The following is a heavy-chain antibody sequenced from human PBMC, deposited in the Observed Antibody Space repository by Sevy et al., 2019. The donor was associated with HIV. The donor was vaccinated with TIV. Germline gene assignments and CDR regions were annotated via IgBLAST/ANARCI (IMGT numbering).Heavy chain of an antibody. J-gene: IGHJ4*02. V-gene: IGHV3-9*01. Sequence: GGSLRLSCAASGFRFDDYAMHWVRQVPGKSPEWVSGISWNSYRIDYADSVRGRFTISRDNAKNSLYLQMNSLKVEDTAVYYCARDRTYGSFIDYWGQGTLVTVSS. D-gene: IGHD3-10*01. CDR2: ISWNSYRI. CDR1: GFRFDDYA. CDR3: ARDRTYGSFIDY.